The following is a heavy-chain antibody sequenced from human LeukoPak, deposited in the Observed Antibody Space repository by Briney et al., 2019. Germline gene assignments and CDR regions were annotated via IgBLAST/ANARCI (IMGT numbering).Heavy chain of an antibody. V-gene: IGHV4-59*01. CDR3: ARGRMRWSEYYYYYYMDV. D-gene: IGHD3-3*01. CDR1: GGSISSYY. Sequence: PSETLSLTCTVSGGSISSYYWSWIRQPPGKGLEWIGYIYYSGSTNYNPSLKSRVTISVDTSKNQFSLKLSSVTAADTAVYYCARGRMRWSEYYYYYYMDVWGKGTTVTVSS. J-gene: IGHJ6*03. CDR2: IYYSGST.